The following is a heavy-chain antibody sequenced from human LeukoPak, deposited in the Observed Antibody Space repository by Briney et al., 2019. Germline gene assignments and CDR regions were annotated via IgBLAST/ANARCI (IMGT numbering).Heavy chain of an antibody. CDR1: GGSISSGGYS. J-gene: IGHJ4*02. CDR3: ARGGYSYGYHYFDY. Sequence: PSETLSLTCAVSGGSISSGGYSWSWIRQPPGKGLEWIGYIHHSGSTYYNPSLKSRVTISVDRSKNQFSLKLSSVTAADTAVYYCARGGYSYGYHYFDYWGQGTLVTVSS. D-gene: IGHD5-18*01. CDR2: IHHSGST. V-gene: IGHV4-30-2*01.